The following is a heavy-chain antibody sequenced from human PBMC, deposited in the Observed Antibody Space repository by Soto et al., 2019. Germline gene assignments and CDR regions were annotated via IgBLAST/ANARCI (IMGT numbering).Heavy chain of an antibody. CDR3: ARDESYDSSGYPPQTYYYYGMDV. V-gene: IGHV1-69*05. Sequence: SVKVSCKASGRTFSSYAISWVRQAPGQGLEWMGGIIPIFGTANYAQKLQGRVTMTTDTATSTAYMELRSLRSDDTAVYYCARDESYDSSGYPPQTYYYYGMDVWGQGTTVTVSS. CDR2: IIPIFGTA. D-gene: IGHD3-22*01. CDR1: GRTFSSYA. J-gene: IGHJ6*02.